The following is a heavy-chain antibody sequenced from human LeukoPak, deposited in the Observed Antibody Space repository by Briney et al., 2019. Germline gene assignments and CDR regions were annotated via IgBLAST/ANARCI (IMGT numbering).Heavy chain of an antibody. V-gene: IGHV1-46*01. CDR2: INPSGGST. Sequence: ASVNVSCKASGYTFTSYYMHWVRQAPGQGLEWMGIINPSGGSTSYAQKFQGRVTMTRDTSTSTVYMELSSLRSEDTAVYYCARDLRPHWYFDLWGRGTLVTVSS. CDR1: GYTFTSYY. CDR3: ARDLRPHWYFDL. J-gene: IGHJ2*01.